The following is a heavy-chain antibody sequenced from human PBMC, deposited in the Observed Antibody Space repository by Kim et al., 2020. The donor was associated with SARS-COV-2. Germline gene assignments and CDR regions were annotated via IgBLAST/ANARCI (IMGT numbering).Heavy chain of an antibody. D-gene: IGHD2-2*01. CDR2: T. Sequence: TRCAESIRVRFSFSRDNSKNTVYLQMSSLLAKDTAVYYCAKDFDISSNNWGQGTLVTVSS. J-gene: IGHJ4*02. CDR3: AKDFDISSNN. V-gene: IGHV3-74*01.